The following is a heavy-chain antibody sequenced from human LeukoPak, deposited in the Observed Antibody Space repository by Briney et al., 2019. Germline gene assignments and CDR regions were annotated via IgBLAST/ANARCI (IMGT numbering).Heavy chain of an antibody. CDR3: ARVVDDYDSGGYSWFDF. CDR2: VNSDGSRT. Sequence: GGSLRLSCAASGFTFSSSWMHWVRQAPGQGLEWVSRVNSDGSRTTYADSVKGRFTISRDNAKNTLYLQMNSLRAEDTAVYYCARVVDDYDSGGYSWFDFWGQGALVTVSS. CDR1: GFTFSSSW. J-gene: IGHJ4*02. V-gene: IGHV3-74*01. D-gene: IGHD3-22*01.